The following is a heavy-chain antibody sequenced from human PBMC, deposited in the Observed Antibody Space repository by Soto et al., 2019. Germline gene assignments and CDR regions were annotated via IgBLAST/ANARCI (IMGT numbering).Heavy chain of an antibody. J-gene: IGHJ4*02. D-gene: IGHD5-12*01. CDR3: AKGGSSYSDPVDD. V-gene: IGHV3-30*18. Sequence: QVQLVESGGGLVQPGRSLRLSCAASGFTFTFYGMHWVRQAPGKGLEWLAVISYDERNKFYADSVKGRFTISRDNSKNTLSLQMNSLRFEDTAVYYCAKGGSSYSDPVDDWGQGTLVTVSS. CDR2: ISYDERNK. CDR1: GFTFTFYG.